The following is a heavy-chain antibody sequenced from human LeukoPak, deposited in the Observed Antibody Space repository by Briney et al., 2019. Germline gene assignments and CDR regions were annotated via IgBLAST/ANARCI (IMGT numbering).Heavy chain of an antibody. J-gene: IGHJ5*02. D-gene: IGHD1-26*01. Sequence: SETLSLTCTVSGGSISSSSYYWGWIRQPPGKGLEWIGSIYYSATTYYHPSLKSRVTISVDTSKNQVSLKLSSVTAADTAVYYCTRQRSGSYFGWFDPWGQGTLVTVSS. V-gene: IGHV4-39*01. CDR2: IYYSATT. CDR1: GGSISSSSYY. CDR3: TRQRSGSYFGWFDP.